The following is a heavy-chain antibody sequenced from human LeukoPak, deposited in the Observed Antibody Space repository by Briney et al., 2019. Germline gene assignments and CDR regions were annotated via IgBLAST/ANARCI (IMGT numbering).Heavy chain of an antibody. J-gene: IGHJ3*02. V-gene: IGHV4-59*01. Sequence: PSETLSLTCTVSGGSISSYYWSWIRQPPGKGLEWIGYIYYSGSTNYNPSLKSRVTISVDTSKNQFSLKLSSVTAADTAVYYCARDSGQQLVLPDAFDIWGQGTMVTVSS. CDR2: IYYSGST. CDR3: ARDSGQQLVLPDAFDI. D-gene: IGHD6-13*01. CDR1: GGSISSYY.